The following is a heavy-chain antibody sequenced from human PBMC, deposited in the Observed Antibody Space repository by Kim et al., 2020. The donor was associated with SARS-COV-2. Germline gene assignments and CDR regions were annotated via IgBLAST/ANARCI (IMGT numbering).Heavy chain of an antibody. V-gene: IGHV1-2*02. D-gene: IGHD1-7*01. CDR3: ARGARWNSQENWFDP. CDR2: INPNSGGT. Sequence: ASVKVSCKASGYTFTGYYMHWVRQAPGQGLEWMGWINPNSGGTNYAQKFQGRVTMTRDTSISTAYMELSRLRSDDTAVYYCARGARWNSQENWFDPWGQGTLVTVSS. J-gene: IGHJ5*02. CDR1: GYTFTGYY.